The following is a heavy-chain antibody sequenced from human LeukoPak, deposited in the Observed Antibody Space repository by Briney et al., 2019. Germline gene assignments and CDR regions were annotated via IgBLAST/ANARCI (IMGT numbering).Heavy chain of an antibody. CDR1: GFTFSSYE. CDR3: ARGTASTFYGSGSYLYGMDV. V-gene: IGHV3-48*03. D-gene: IGHD3-10*01. Sequence: GGSLRLYCAASGFTFSSYEMNWVRQAPGKGLEWVSYISSSGSTIYYADSVKGRFTISRDNAKNSLYLQMNSLRAEDTAVYYCARGTASTFYGSGSYLYGMDVWGKGTTVIVSS. CDR2: ISSSGSTI. J-gene: IGHJ6*04.